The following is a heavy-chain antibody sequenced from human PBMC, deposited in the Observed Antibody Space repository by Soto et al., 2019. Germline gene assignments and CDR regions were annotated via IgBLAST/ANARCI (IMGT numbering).Heavy chain of an antibody. D-gene: IGHD6-13*01. J-gene: IGHJ4*02. Sequence: SVKVSCKASGGTFSSYAISWVRQAPGQGLEWMGGIIPIFGTANYAQKFQGRVTITADESTSTAYMELSSLRSEDTAVYYCARDRRQQLVLDYWGQGTLVTVSS. CDR1: GGTFSSYA. V-gene: IGHV1-69*01. CDR2: IIPIFGTA. CDR3: ARDRRQQLVLDY.